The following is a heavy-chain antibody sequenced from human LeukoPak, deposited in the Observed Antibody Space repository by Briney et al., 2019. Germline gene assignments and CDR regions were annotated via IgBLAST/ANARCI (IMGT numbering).Heavy chain of an antibody. J-gene: IGHJ5*02. CDR3: ARAPFTISNWFDP. CDR2: IYYSGST. D-gene: IGHD3-3*01. Sequence: SETLSLTYTVSGGSISSSSYYWGWIRQPPGKGLEWIGSIYYSGSTYYNPSLKSRVTISVDTSKNQFSLKLSSVTAADTAVYYCARAPFTISNWFDPWGQGTLVTVSS. CDR1: GGSISSSSYY. V-gene: IGHV4-39*07.